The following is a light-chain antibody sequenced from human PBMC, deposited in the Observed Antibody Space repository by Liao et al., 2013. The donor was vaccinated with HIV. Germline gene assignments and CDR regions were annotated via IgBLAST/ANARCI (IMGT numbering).Light chain of an antibody. Sequence: SYDLTQSSSVSVSPGQTASITCSGDKLGDKYVCWYQKKPGQSPVLVIYQDSKRPSGIPERFSGSNSGNTATLTISGTQAMDEADYYCQAWDSSTYVFGTGTKVTVL. CDR1: KLGDKY. J-gene: IGLJ1*01. CDR3: QAWDSSTYV. V-gene: IGLV3-1*01. CDR2: QDS.